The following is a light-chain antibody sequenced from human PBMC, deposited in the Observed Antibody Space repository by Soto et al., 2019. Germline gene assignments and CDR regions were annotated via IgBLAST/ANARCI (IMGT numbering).Light chain of an antibody. Sequence: EIVLTQSPATLSLSPGERATLSCGASQCGNSNCLAWYQQKVGLAPRLLIYDASSRATGIPERFSGSGSGTDFTLTINRLEPEDFAVYYCQQYGSSPTFGLGTKVDIK. CDR2: DAS. J-gene: IGKJ1*01. CDR3: QQYGSSPT. CDR1: QCGNSNC. V-gene: IGKV3D-20*01.